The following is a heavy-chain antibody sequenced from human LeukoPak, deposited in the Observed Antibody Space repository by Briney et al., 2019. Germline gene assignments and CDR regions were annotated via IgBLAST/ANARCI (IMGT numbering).Heavy chain of an antibody. CDR1: GYTFTGYY. D-gene: IGHD6-13*01. Sequence: ASVKVSCKASGYTFTGYYMHWVRQAPGQGLEWMGWINPNSGGTNYAQKFQGWVTMTRDTSISTAYMELSRLRSDDTAVYYCARSAIAAAGYYWYFDLWGRGTLVTVSS. CDR3: ARSAIAAAGYYWYFDL. V-gene: IGHV1-2*04. CDR2: INPNSGGT. J-gene: IGHJ2*01.